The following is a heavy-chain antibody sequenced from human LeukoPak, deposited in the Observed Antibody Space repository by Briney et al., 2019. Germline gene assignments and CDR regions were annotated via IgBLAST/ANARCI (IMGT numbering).Heavy chain of an antibody. V-gene: IGHV4-59*12. CDR3: AREHDYGDRGAFDI. J-gene: IGHJ3*02. D-gene: IGHD4-17*01. CDR1: GDSISTYY. CDR2: IYYSGST. Sequence: SETLSLTCTVSGDSISTYYWSWIRQPPGKGLEWIGYIYYSGSTNYNPSLKSRVTISVDTSKNQFSLKLSSVTAADTAVYYCAREHDYGDRGAFDIWGQGTMVTVSS.